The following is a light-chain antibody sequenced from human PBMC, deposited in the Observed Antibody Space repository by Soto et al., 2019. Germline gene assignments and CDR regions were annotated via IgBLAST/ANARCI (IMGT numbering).Light chain of an antibody. Sequence: EIVLTQSPGTLSLSPGERATLSCRASQSVSSSYLAWYQHKPGQAPRLLIYGASSRATGIPDRFSGSGSGTDFTLTISRLEPEDFAVYFCQQYSTSPPITFGQGTRLEIK. J-gene: IGKJ5*01. V-gene: IGKV3-20*01. CDR2: GAS. CDR3: QQYSTSPPIT. CDR1: QSVSSSY.